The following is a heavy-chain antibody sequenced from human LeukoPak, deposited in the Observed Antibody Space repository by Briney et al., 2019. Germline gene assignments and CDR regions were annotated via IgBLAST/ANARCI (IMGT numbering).Heavy chain of an antibody. Sequence: GASVKVSCKASGYTFTSYYMHWVRQAPGQGLEWMGIINPSGGSTSYAQKFQGRVTMTRDTSTSTVYMELSSLRSEDTAVYYCARDMSSYDGARIDAFDIWGQGTMVTVSS. J-gene: IGHJ3*02. CDR1: GYTFTSYY. V-gene: IGHV1-46*01. CDR2: INPSGGST. CDR3: ARDMSSYDGARIDAFDI. D-gene: IGHD5-18*01.